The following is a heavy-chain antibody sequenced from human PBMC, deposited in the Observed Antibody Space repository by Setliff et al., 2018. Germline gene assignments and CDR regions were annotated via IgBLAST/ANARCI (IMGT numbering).Heavy chain of an antibody. CDR1: GFTISSHS. J-gene: IGHJ6*02. Sequence: PGGSLRLSCAASGFTISSHSMNWVRQAPGKGLEWISCISSSSSYVYYADSVKGRFTISRDNAKNSLYLQMNILRAEDTAMYYCARDRVRTAALGGMDVWGQGTTVTVS. D-gene: IGHD6-6*01. CDR3: ARDRVRTAALGGMDV. CDR2: ISSSSSYV. V-gene: IGHV3-21*01.